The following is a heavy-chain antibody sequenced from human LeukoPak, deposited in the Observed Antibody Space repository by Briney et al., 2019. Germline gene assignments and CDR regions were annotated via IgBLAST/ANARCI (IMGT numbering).Heavy chain of an antibody. J-gene: IGHJ6*02. D-gene: IGHD6-19*01. Sequence: GASVKVSCKASGYTFISYGISWVRQAPAQGLEWMGWISAYNGNTNYAQKLQGRVTMTTDTSTSTAYMELRSLRSDDTAVYYCARAKIAVAVVDNYYYGMDVWGQGTTVTVSS. CDR2: ISAYNGNT. V-gene: IGHV1-18*01. CDR1: GYTFISYG. CDR3: ARAKIAVAVVDNYYYGMDV.